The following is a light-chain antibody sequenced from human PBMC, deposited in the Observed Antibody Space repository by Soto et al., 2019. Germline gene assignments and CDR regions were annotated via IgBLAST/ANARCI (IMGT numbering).Light chain of an antibody. J-gene: IGLJ2*01. Sequence: SYVLTQPPSVSVAPGQTATITCGGDNIGSKIVHWYQHNPGQAPVLVVHDDDDRRSGIPERFSGSNSGQTATLTISRVEAGDEADYYCQVWVGPSERIFGGGTKLTVL. V-gene: IGLV3-21*02. CDR2: DDD. CDR3: QVWVGPSERI. CDR1: NIGSKI.